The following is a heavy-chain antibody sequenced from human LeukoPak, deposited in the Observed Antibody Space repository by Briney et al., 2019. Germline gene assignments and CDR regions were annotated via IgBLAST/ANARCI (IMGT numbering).Heavy chain of an antibody. CDR2: ISSSSTTI. Sequence: GGSLRLSCAASGFTFSSYSINWVRQAPGQGLEWVSYISSSSTTIYYTDSVKGRFTISRDNAKNSLYLQMNSLRAEDTAVYYCASDYFDTSGYYDYWGQGTLVTVSS. J-gene: IGHJ4*02. V-gene: IGHV3-48*01. CDR1: GFTFSSYS. CDR3: ASDYFDTSGYYDY. D-gene: IGHD3-22*01.